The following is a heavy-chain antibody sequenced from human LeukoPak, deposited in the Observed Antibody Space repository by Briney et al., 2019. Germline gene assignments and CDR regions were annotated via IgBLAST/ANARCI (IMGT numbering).Heavy chain of an antibody. Sequence: SETLSLTCTVSGASISSNSHYWSWIRQPPGKGLEWIGYIYYSGSTNYNPSLKSRATISVDTSKNQFSLKLSSVTAADTAVYYCATRPVAGKGGYYFDYWGQGTLVTVSS. CDR1: GASISSNSHY. J-gene: IGHJ4*02. V-gene: IGHV4-61*05. CDR3: ATRPVAGKGGYYFDY. D-gene: IGHD6-19*01. CDR2: IYYSGST.